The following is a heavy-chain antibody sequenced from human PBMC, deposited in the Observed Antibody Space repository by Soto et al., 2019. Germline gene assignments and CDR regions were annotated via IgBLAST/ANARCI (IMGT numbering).Heavy chain of an antibody. CDR3: ASGRIVASIHDLFAS. D-gene: IGHD2-21*01. Sequence: ASVKVFCKASGYDFTSYGISWVRQAPGQGLEWVSWISAYNGKRDTAQKFQGRVTMTLDTSTDTAHMERGDLTSADTAVYYCASGRIVASIHDLFASWGQGTMVTFSS. V-gene: IGHV1-18*01. CDR1: GYDFTSYG. J-gene: IGHJ1*01. CDR2: ISAYNGKR.